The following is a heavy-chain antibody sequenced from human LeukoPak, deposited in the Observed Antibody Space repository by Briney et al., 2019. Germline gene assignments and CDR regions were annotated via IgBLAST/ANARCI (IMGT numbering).Heavy chain of an antibody. CDR1: GYTFTSYD. Sequence: ASVEVSCKASGYTFTSYDINWVRQATGQGLEWMGWMNPNSGNTGYAQKFQGRVTITRNTSISTAYMELSSLRSEDTAVYYCARSGVADCSGGSCYFVYWGQGTLVTVSS. CDR2: MNPNSGNT. D-gene: IGHD2-15*01. CDR3: ARSGVADCSGGSCYFVY. V-gene: IGHV1-8*03. J-gene: IGHJ4*02.